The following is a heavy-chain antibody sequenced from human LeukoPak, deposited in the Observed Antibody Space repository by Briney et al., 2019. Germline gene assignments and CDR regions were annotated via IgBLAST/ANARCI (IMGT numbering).Heavy chain of an antibody. V-gene: IGHV1-69*05. J-gene: IGHJ5*02. CDR1: RGTFSSYA. Sequence: SVKVSCKASRGTFSSYAISWVRQAPGHRLEWMGRIIPIFGTANYTQKLPSRVTITTDESTSTAYMELSSLRAEDTAVYYCAVYSSGWYGVGNWFDPWGQGTLVTVSS. CDR3: AVYSSGWYGVGNWFDP. CDR2: IIPIFGTA. D-gene: IGHD6-19*01.